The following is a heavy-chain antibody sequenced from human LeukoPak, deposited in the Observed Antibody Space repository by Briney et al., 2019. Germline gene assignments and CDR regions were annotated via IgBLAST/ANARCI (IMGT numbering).Heavy chain of an antibody. D-gene: IGHD2-2*01. V-gene: IGHV4-38-2*02. Sequence: SETLSLTCAVSGYSLNNGYQWAWIRQSPGRGLEWIGSIYHNGGAHHNPSLRSRVVISVDTSNNQFSLRLSSVTVADTAVYYCARDPRWLTPDCTSTSCYENYFDPWGRGTLVTVSS. J-gene: IGHJ5*02. CDR1: GYSLNNGYQ. CDR3: ARDPRWLTPDCTSTSCYENYFDP. CDR2: IYHNGGA.